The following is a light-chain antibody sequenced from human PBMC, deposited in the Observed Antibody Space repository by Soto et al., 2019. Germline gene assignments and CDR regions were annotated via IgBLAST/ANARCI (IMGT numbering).Light chain of an antibody. CDR2: DAS. V-gene: IGKV3-20*01. Sequence: EIVLTQSPGTLSLSPGERATLSCRASQSVRSNYLAWYQQKPGQAPRLLIYDASSRATGIPDRFSGSGSGTDFTLTISRLEAEDFAVYYCQQYGSSPPLTFGPGTKVDIK. CDR1: QSVRSNY. CDR3: QQYGSSPPLT. J-gene: IGKJ3*01.